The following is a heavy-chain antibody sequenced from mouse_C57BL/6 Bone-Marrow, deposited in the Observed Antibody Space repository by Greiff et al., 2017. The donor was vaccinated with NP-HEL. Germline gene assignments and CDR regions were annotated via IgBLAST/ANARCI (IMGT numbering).Heavy chain of an antibody. CDR2: INPGSGGT. V-gene: IGHV1-54*01. Sequence: VQLVESGAELVRPGTSVKVSCKASGYAFTNYLIEWVKQRPGQGLEWIGVINPGSGGTNYNEKFKGKATLTADKSSSTAYMQLSSLTSEDSAVYFCAREGITTVVAFDYWGQGTTLTVSS. CDR3: AREGITTVVAFDY. D-gene: IGHD1-1*01. J-gene: IGHJ2*01. CDR1: GYAFTNYL.